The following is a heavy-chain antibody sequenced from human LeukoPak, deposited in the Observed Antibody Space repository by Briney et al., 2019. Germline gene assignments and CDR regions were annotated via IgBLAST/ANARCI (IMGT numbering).Heavy chain of an antibody. J-gene: IGHJ6*03. V-gene: IGHV4-38-2*02. CDR1: GYSISSGYY. Sequence: PSETLSLTCTVSGYSISSGYYWGWIRQPPGKGLEWSGSIYHSGSTYYNPSLKSRVTISVDTSKNQFSLKLSSVTAADTAVYYCARGTTYYYGSGSYYMDVWGKGTTVTVSS. CDR2: IYHSGST. D-gene: IGHD3-10*01. CDR3: ARGTTYYYGSGSYYMDV.